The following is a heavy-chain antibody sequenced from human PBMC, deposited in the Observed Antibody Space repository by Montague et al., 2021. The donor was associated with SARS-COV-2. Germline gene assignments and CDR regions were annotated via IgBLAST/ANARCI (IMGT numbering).Heavy chain of an antibody. CDR2: SNHSGGT. CDR1: GGSFSGYY. J-gene: IGHJ4*02. V-gene: IGHV4-34*01. Sequence: SETLSLTCAVYGGSFSGYYWSWIRRPPGKGLEWIGESNHSGGTNXNPXLKRRVTISVDTSKTQFSLWLNSVTVVDTAVCYCARTASVNYPFGDWGQGTLVTVSS. D-gene: IGHD5-24*01. CDR3: ARTASVNYPFGD.